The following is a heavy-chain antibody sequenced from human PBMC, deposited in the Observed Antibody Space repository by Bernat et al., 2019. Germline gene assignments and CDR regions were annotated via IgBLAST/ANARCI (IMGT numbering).Heavy chain of an antibody. CDR2: IKPDGSEK. V-gene: IGHV3-7*03. Sequence: EVQLVDSGGGLVQPGGSLRLSCAASGFTFTSYWMSWVRQAPGKGLEWVATIKPDGSEKYYVDSVRGRFTISRDNAENSLYLQMHSLRAEDTAVYYCATYHPFHYWGQGTLVTVSS. CDR3: ATYHPFHY. J-gene: IGHJ4*02. CDR1: GFTFTSYW. D-gene: IGHD1-14*01.